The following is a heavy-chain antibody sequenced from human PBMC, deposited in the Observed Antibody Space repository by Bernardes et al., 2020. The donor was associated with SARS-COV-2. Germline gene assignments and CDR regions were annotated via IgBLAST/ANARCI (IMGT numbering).Heavy chain of an antibody. CDR1: GFTFTTHT. CDR2: ISSSSSYI. J-gene: IGHJ3*02. V-gene: IGHV3-21*06. D-gene: IGHD3-22*01. Sequence: GGSLRLSCAASGFTFTTHTMNWVRQAPGKGLEWVSSISSSSSYIFYADEVKGRFTISRDNAKNSVYLQMNSLRAEDTAVYHCARDLLTDYDSSGYYLPDGFEIWGQGTMVTVSS. CDR3: ARDLLTDYDSSGYYLPDGFEI.